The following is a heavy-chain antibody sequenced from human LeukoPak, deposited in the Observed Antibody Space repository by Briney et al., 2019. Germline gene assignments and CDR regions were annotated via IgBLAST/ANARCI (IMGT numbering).Heavy chain of an antibody. CDR2: INPNSGGT. D-gene: IGHD3-16*01. V-gene: IGHV1-2*02. J-gene: IGHJ3*02. CDR1: GYTFTGYY. Sequence: ASVKVSCKASGYTFTGYYMHWVRQAPGQGLEWMGWINPNSGGTNYAQKFQGRVTMTSDTSISTAYMELSRLRSDDTAVYYCARTYMIYDAFDIWGQGTMVTVSS. CDR3: ARTYMIYDAFDI.